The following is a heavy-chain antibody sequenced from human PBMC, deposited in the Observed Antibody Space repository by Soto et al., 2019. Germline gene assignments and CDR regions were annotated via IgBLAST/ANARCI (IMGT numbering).Heavy chain of an antibody. Sequence: VQLVESGGDLVQPGGSLRLSCAASELIFSDYYMNWIRQAPGKGLEWVAVVSYSGSYTNYADSVKGRFSVSRDNRKNSLYLQMNSLRVEDTALYYCATGQDCSGGSCFDFDYWGQGTRVTVSS. CDR1: ELIFSDYY. V-gene: IGHV3-11*06. J-gene: IGHJ4*02. D-gene: IGHD2-15*01. CDR3: ATGQDCSGGSCFDFDY. CDR2: VSYSGSYT.